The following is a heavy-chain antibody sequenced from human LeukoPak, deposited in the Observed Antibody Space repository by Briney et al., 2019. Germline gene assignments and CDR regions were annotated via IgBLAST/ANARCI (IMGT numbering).Heavy chain of an antibody. CDR3: ARGRYDFWSGYSTYGMDV. CDR1: GYTFTSYD. V-gene: IGHV1-8*01. Sequence: ASVTVSCKASGYTFTSYDINWVRQATGQGLEWMGWMNPNSGNTGYAQKFQGRVTMTRNTSISTAYMELSSLRSEDTAVYYCARGRYDFWSGYSTYGMDVWGQGTTVTVSS. J-gene: IGHJ6*02. D-gene: IGHD3-3*01. CDR2: MNPNSGNT.